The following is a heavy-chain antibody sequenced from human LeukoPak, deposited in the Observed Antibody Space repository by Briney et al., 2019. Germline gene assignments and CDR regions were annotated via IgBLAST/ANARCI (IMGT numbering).Heavy chain of an antibody. D-gene: IGHD3-10*01. CDR3: ARGGVRGPNYFDY. V-gene: IGHV3-53*01. CDR1: GFTVSSNY. CDR2: IYSGGGT. J-gene: IGHJ4*02. Sequence: PGGSLRPSCAAYGFTVSSNYMSWVRQAPGTGLEWVSVIYSGGGTNYADSVKGRFAISRYNSNNTVYLQMNGLRAEDTAVYYCARGGVRGPNYFDYWGQGTLVTVSS.